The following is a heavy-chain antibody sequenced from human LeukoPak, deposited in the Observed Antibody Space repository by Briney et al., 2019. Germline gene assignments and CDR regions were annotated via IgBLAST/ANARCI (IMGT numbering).Heavy chain of an antibody. CDR1: GFTFDDFT. D-gene: IGHD3-22*01. J-gene: IGHJ6*02. CDR3: AKVADSSAMDV. Sequence: GGSLRLSCAPSGFTFDDFTMHWVRQAPGKGLEWVSLISWDGVSTYYADSVKGRFTISRDNSKNSLYLQMNSLKTEDTALYYCAKVADSSAMDVWGQGTTVTVSS. CDR2: ISWDGVST. V-gene: IGHV3-43*01.